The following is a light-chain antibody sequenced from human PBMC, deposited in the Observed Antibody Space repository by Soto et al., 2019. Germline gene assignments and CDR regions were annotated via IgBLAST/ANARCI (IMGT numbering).Light chain of an antibody. V-gene: IGLV2-8*01. Sequence: QSALTQPPSASGSPGQSVAISCTGTSSDVGGYNYVSWYQQHPGKAPKLMMYEVNKRPSGVPDRFSGSKSGNTASLTVSGRQAEDEADYYCSSYAGSSNVFGTGTKLPVL. CDR1: SSDVGGYNY. CDR2: EVN. CDR3: SSYAGSSNV. J-gene: IGLJ1*01.